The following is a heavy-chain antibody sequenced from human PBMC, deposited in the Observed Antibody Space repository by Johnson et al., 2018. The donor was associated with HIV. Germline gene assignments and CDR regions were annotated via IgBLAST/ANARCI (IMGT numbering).Heavy chain of an antibody. CDR3: AREGAWELRPGAFDI. V-gene: IGHV3-30*14. CDR2: LSYDGSNK. D-gene: IGHD1-26*01. Sequence: VQLVESGGGVVQPGRSLRLSCAASGFTFSSYAMHWVRQAPGKGLVWVAVLSYDGSNKYYAAAVQGRFTISRDNSKKTLYFRMNSLRAEDTAVYFCAREGAWELRPGAFDIWGQGTMVTVSS. CDR1: GFTFSSYA. J-gene: IGHJ3*02.